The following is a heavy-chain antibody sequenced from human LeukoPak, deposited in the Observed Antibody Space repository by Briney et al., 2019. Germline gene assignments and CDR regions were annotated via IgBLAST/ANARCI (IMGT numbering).Heavy chain of an antibody. CDR2: IYWGDDK. V-gene: IGHV2-5*02. Sequence: SGPTLVNPTQTLTLSCTFSGFSLRTRGVGVHWIRQPPGKSLVWLALIYWGDDKRYNPSLKSSLTITKNTSNNQVVLTMAIMDPVDTATYYCAHRPYDFDDWGQGTLVTVSS. D-gene: IGHD2-8*01. CDR1: GFSLRTRGVG. J-gene: IGHJ4*02. CDR3: AHRPYDFDD.